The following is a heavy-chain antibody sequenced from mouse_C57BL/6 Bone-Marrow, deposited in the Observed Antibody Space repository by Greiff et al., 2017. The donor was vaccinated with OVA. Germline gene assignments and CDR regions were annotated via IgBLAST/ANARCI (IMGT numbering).Heavy chain of an antibody. CDR3: ARTSDGYDPYYFDY. CDR1: GYAFSSSW. CDR2: IYPGDGDT. Sequence: VQLQESGPELVKPGASVKISCKASGYAFSSSWMNWVKQRPGKGLEWIGRIYPGDGDTNYNGKFKGKATLTADKSSSTAYMQLSSLTSEDSAVYFCARTSDGYDPYYFDYWGQGTTLTVSA. D-gene: IGHD2-2*01. J-gene: IGHJ2*01. V-gene: IGHV1-82*01.